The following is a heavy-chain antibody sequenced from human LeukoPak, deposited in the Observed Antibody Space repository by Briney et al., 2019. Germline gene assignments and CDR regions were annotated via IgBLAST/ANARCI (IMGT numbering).Heavy chain of an antibody. CDR1: GFTFSNYG. D-gene: IGHD5-18*01. J-gene: IGHJ4*02. CDR2: ISYDGSNK. CDR3: AKDLYRYGPIDY. V-gene: IGHV3-30*18. Sequence: GGSLRLSCAASGFTFSNYGMHWVRQAPDKGLEWVAVISYDGSNKYYADSVKGRFTISRDNSKNTLYLQMSSLRAEDTAVFYCAKDLYRYGPIDYWGQGTLVTVSS.